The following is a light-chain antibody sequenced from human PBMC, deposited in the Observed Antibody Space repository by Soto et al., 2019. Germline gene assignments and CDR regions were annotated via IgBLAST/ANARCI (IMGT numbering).Light chain of an antibody. CDR1: SSDVGGYNY. CDR2: DVS. V-gene: IGLV2-8*01. J-gene: IGLJ2*01. CDR3: SSYAGSNSVV. Sequence: QSALTQPLSASGSPGQSVTISCTGTSSDVGGYNYVSWYQHHPGKAPKLIIYDVSKRPSGVPDRFSGSKSGNSASLTVSGLQTEDEADYYCSSYAGSNSVVFGGGTQLTVL.